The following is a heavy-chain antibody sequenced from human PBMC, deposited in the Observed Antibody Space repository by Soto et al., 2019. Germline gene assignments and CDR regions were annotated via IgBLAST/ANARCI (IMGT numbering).Heavy chain of an antibody. CDR2: IIPILGIA. D-gene: IGHD4-17*01. Sequence: QVQLVQSGAEVKKPGSSVKVSCKASGGTFSSYTISWVRQAPGQGLEWMGRIIPILGIANYAQKFQGRVTITADKSTSTAYMELSSLRSEDTAVYYCARDSHDYGGDDYWGQGTLVTVSS. J-gene: IGHJ4*02. CDR1: GGTFSSYT. V-gene: IGHV1-69*08. CDR3: ARDSHDYGGDDY.